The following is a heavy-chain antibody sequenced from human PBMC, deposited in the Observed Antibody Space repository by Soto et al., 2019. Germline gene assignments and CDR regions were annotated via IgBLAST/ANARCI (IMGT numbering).Heavy chain of an antibody. Sequence: SVKVSCKASGGTSSTKYAISWVRQAPGEGLEWMGGITPSFGTRDYAQKFQDRVTITADASTSIVYMELTSLRSQDTAVYYCATSPGFGGYYVVWGQGTLVTVSS. V-gene: IGHV1-69*13. CDR2: ITPSFGTR. J-gene: IGHJ4*02. CDR3: ATSPGFGGYYVV. D-gene: IGHD3-10*02. CDR1: GGTSSTKYA.